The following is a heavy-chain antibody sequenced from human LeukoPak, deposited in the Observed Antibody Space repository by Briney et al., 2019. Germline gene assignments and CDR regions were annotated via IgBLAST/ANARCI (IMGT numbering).Heavy chain of an antibody. V-gene: IGHV3-74*01. J-gene: IGHJ5*01. CDR2: INSDGSTT. CDR1: GFTFSSYW. Sequence: GGSLRLSCAASGFTFSSYWMHWVRQAAGKGLVWVSRINSDGSTTSHADSVKGRFTISRDNAKNTLFLQMNSLRAEATAVYYCARGGSSSWYGSWGQGTLVTVSS. D-gene: IGHD6-13*01. CDR3: ARGGSSSWYGS.